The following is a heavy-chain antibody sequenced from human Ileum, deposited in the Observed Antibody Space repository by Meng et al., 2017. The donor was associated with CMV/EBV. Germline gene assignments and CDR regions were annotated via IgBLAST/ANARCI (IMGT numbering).Heavy chain of an antibody. Sequence: VQVQASGPGLVKPSKTLSLTCTVSGGSISSGGFYWSWIRQHPGKGLEWIGYIYYSGSTYYNPSLRSRVAISIDTSKNQFSLKLTSVTAADTAVYFCARTNYGDYNWFDPWGQGTLVTVSS. CDR1: GGSISSGGFY. CDR2: IYYSGST. D-gene: IGHD4-17*01. CDR3: ARTNYGDYNWFDP. V-gene: IGHV4-31*03. J-gene: IGHJ5*02.